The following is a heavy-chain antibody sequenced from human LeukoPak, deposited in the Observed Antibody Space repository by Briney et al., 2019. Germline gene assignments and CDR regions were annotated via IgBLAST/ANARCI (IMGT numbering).Heavy chain of an antibody. CDR2: INPSGGST. CDR1: GYTFT. V-gene: IGHV1-46*01. D-gene: IGHD5-12*01. Sequence: ASVKVSCKASGYTFTIHWVRQAPGQGLEWMGIINPSGGSTSYAQKFQGRVTMTRDTAKSQFSLRLTSMTAADTAVYYCARDVAGNTFDYWGQGTLVTVSS. J-gene: IGHJ4*02. CDR3: ARDVAGNTFDY.